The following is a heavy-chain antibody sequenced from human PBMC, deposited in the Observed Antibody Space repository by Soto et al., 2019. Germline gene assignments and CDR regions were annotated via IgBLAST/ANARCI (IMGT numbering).Heavy chain of an antibody. J-gene: IGHJ4*02. CDR2: GYFSGTT. Sequence: SQTLSLTCTVSGGSISTSYYYWGWLRQPPGKGLEWTGSGYFSGTTNYNPSLKSRVTISVDTSKNQLSLNLSSVTAADTAIYYCASHVPYFVVVTPRYYFDFWGQGTLVPVSS. V-gene: IGHV4-39*01. D-gene: IGHD2-21*02. CDR1: GGSISTSYYY. CDR3: ASHVPYFVVVTPRYYFDF.